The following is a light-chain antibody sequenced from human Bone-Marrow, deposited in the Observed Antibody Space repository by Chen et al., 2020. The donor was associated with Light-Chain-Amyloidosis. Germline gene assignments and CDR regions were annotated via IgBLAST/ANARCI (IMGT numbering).Light chain of an antibody. J-gene: IGLJ3*02. CDR3: ALYLNSGLWV. Sequence: QTVVTQEPSVSVSPGGTVTLTCGFSLGPGSRGFRASWYRQTPGRPPRTLIYNTDIRSSGVSDRFSGAILEKKAVLRITGAQADDESDYYCALYLNSGLWVFGGGTKLTVL. V-gene: IGLV8-61*01. CDR1: LGPGSRGFR. CDR2: NTD.